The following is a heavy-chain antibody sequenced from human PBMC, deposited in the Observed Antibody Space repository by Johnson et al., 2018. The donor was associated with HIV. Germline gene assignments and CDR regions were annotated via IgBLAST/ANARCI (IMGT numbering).Heavy chain of an antibody. J-gene: IGHJ3*02. CDR3: AKDSGGSSAYDAFDI. CDR2: ISYDGSNE. CDR1: GFTFSSYA. V-gene: IGHV3-30*04. Sequence: QVQLVESGGGVVQPGRSLRLSCAASGFTFSSYAMHWVRQAPGKRLEWVAAISYDGSNEYSTDSVKGRFTISRDNSKNTLYLQMNSLRAEDTAVYYCAKDSGGSSAYDAFDIWGQGTMVTVSS. D-gene: IGHD2-15*01.